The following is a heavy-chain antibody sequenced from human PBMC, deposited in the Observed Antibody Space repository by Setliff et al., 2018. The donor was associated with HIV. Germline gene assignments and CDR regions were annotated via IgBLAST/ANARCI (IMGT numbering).Heavy chain of an antibody. CDR3: ARGAGYENRRYYNYGFEV. CDR2: INDRGTTM. D-gene: IGHD5-12*01. J-gene: IGHJ6*02. V-gene: IGHV3-48*03. CDR1: GFTFSNYK. Sequence: LRLSCAASGFTFSNYKMNWVRQAPGKGLEWVSYINDRGTTMYYTDSVKGRFTISRDNAKNSLYLQMSRVRVEDTAIYYCARGAGYENRRYYNYGFEVWGRGITVTVSS.